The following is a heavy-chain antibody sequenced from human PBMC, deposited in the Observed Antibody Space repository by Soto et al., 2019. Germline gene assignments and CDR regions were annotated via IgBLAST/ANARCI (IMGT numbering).Heavy chain of an antibody. CDR1: GDSISGGAW. J-gene: IGHJ5*02. CDR3: ARDSRTGCSSTDCYMS. CDR2: IYHSGNT. D-gene: IGHD2-2*01. V-gene: IGHV4-4*02. Sequence: SETLSLTCAVSGDSISGGAWWSWVRQSPGKGLQWIGQIYHSGNTRNNPSLKSRVTMSVDKSNNQFSLNLMSVTAADTATYYCARDSRTGCSSTDCYMSWGRGILVTVSS.